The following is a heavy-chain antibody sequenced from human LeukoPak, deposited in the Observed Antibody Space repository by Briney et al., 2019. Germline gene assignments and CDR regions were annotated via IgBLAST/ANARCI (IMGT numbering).Heavy chain of an antibody. CDR3: ARGGGIFGVVMTGYYYMDV. V-gene: IGHV4-4*02. J-gene: IGHJ6*03. CDR2: INHSGST. D-gene: IGHD3-3*01. Sequence: PSGTLSLTCAVSGGSISSSNWWSWVRQPPGKGLEWIGEINHSGSTNYNPSLKSRVTISVDTSKNQFSLKLSSVTAADTAVYYCARGGGIFGVVMTGYYYMDVWGKGTTVTVSS. CDR1: GGSISSSNW.